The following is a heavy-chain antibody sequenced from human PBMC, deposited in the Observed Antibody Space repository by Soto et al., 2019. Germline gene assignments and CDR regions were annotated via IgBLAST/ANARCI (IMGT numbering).Heavy chain of an antibody. J-gene: IGHJ4*02. CDR3: ARGLATIAELHD. V-gene: IGHV3-53*01. CDR1: GITVSSNS. D-gene: IGHD5-12*01. CDR2: IYSGDKT. Sequence: GGSLRLSCVATGITVSSNSMSWVRQAPGKGLEWVSVIYSGDKTDYADSVKGRFTISTDNAQNIIYLQMNNLRGEDTAVYYCARGLATIAELHDWGQGTLVTVSS.